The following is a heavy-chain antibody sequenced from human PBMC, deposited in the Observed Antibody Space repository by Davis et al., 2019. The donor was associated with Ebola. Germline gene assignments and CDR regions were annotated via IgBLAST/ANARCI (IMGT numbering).Heavy chain of an antibody. CDR3: ARRVAAAGTLGRYY. J-gene: IGHJ4*02. Sequence: SETLSLTCNVSGGSIGSYYWSWIRQPPGKGLEWIGYIYYSGSTNYNPSLKSRVTISVDKSKNQFSLKLSSVTAADTAVYYCARRVAAAGTLGRYYWGQGTLVTVSS. CDR1: GGSIGSYY. CDR2: IYYSGST. V-gene: IGHV4-59*12. D-gene: IGHD6-13*01.